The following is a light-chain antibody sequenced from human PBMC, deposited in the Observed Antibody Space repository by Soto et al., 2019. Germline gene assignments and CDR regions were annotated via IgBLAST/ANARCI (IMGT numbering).Light chain of an antibody. Sequence: IQMTQSPSSLSASVGDRVTISCRASQGISNWLAWYQQKPGKAPKLLIYKASTLKSGVPSRFSGSGSGTEFTLTISSLQPDDFATYYCQHYNSYSEEFGQGTKVDI. CDR3: QHYNSYSEE. J-gene: IGKJ1*01. CDR1: QGISNW. V-gene: IGKV1-5*03. CDR2: KAS.